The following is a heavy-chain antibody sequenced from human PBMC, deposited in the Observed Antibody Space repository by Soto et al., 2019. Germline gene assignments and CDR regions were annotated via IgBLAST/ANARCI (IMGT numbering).Heavy chain of an antibody. J-gene: IGHJ6*02. D-gene: IGHD6-13*01. CDR2: INPNSGGT. CDR1: GYTFTGYY. Sequence: QVQLVQSGAEVKKPGASVKVSCKASGYTFTGYYMHWVRQAPGQGLEWMGWINPNSGGTNYAQKFQGWVTMTRDTSISTAYMGLSRLRSDDTAVYYCARAGEIAAAGTIGLLNKASNYYYYGMDVWGQGTTVTVSS. V-gene: IGHV1-2*04. CDR3: ARAGEIAAAGTIGLLNKASNYYYYGMDV.